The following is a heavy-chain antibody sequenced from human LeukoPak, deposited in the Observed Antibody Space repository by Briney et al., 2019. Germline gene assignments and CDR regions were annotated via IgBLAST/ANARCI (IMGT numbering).Heavy chain of an antibody. Sequence: PGGSLRLSCAASGFTVSSNYMSWVRQAPGKGLEWVSVIYSGGSTYYADSVKGRFTISSDNAKNSLYLQMNSLRAEDTALYYCAKDLSNDSSGYYDYWGQGTLVTVSS. CDR2: IYSGGST. D-gene: IGHD3-22*01. CDR3: AKDLSNDSSGYYDY. J-gene: IGHJ4*02. CDR1: GFTVSSNY. V-gene: IGHV3-53*05.